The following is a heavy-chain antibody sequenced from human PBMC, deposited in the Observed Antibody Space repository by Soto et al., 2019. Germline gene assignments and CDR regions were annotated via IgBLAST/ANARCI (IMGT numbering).Heavy chain of an antibody. D-gene: IGHD6-19*01. Sequence: QVQLVQSGTEVKKPGASVKVSCKTSGYTFVDYDINWVRQASGQGLEWMGWMNPNTGNAVFAQKFQGRVTMNRNASISTADMEMSSLRSEDTAIYYCASARTLNWLVPFKYWGQGTVVTVSS. CDR1: GYTFVDYD. J-gene: IGHJ4*02. CDR2: MNPNTGNA. V-gene: IGHV1-8*01. CDR3: ASARTLNWLVPFKY.